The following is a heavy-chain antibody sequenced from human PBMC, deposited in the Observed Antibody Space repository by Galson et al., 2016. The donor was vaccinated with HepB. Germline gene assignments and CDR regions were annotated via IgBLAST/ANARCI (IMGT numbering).Heavy chain of an antibody. CDR1: GFTFSNFG. Sequence: SLRLSCAASGFTFSNFGMSWVRQAPGKGLEWVSAISGSGASTYYADSAKGRFTISRDNSKKTVYLRLNRLGAEDTVLYYCTKALRPTGPDDFFDSWGQGTLVTVSS. D-gene: IGHD2-8*02. CDR2: ISGSGAST. CDR3: TKALRPTGPDDFFDS. J-gene: IGHJ4*02. V-gene: IGHV3-23*01.